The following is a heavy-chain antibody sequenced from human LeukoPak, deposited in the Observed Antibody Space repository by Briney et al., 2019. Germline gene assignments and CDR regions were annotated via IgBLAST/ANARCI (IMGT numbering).Heavy chain of an antibody. D-gene: IGHD3-22*01. CDR3: ARGRQEVSMIVVVMTAVSYYLDV. V-gene: IGHV4-39*07. CDR1: GGSISSSRYY. Sequence: SETLSLTCTVSGGSISSSRYYWGWIRQPPGKGLEWIGSIHYSGSTYYNPSLKSRVTVSVDTSENQFSLNLRSLTAADTAVYYCARGRQEVSMIVVVMTAVSYYLDVWGKGTTVTVS. CDR2: IHYSGST. J-gene: IGHJ6*03.